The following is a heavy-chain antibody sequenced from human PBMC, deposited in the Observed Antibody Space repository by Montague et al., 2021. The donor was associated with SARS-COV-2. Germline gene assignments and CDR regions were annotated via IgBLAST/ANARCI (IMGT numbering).Heavy chain of an antibody. V-gene: IGHV4-34*01. CDR1: GGSFSGYY. CDR3: TREGYQVLWSDYYYYGMDV. CDR2: INHRGST. D-gene: IGHD2-2*01. Sequence: SETLSLTCAVYGGSFSGYYWSWIRQPPGKGLEWIVEINHRGSTNYNPSLKSRVTISVDTSKNQFSLKLSSVTAADTAVYYCTREGYQVLWSDYYYYGMDVWGQGTTVTVSS. J-gene: IGHJ6*02.